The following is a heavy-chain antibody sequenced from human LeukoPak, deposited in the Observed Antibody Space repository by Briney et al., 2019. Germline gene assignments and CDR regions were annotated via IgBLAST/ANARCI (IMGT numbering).Heavy chain of an antibody. V-gene: IGHV3-11*04. Sequence: GGSLRLSCAASGFTFSDYYKSWVRQAPGNGLQWVSYISSSGSTIYYADSVKGRFTISRDNAKNSLYLQMNSLRVEDTAVYYCARASSGTYSETDYWGQGTLVTVSS. D-gene: IGHD1-26*01. CDR2: ISSSGSTI. CDR3: ARASSGTYSETDY. J-gene: IGHJ4*02. CDR1: GFTFSDYY.